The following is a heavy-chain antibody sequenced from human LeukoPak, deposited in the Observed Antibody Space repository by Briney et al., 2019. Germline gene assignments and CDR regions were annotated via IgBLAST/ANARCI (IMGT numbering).Heavy chain of an antibody. CDR1: GFTFSSYW. Sequence: GGSLRLSCAASGFTFSSYWMSWVRQAPGKGLEWVANIKQDGSEKYYVDSVKGRFTISRDNAKNSLYPQMNSLRAEDTAVYYCARDKGSSTYYDFWSGYCWFDPWGQGTLVTVSS. V-gene: IGHV3-7*01. J-gene: IGHJ5*02. CDR2: IKQDGSEK. CDR3: ARDKGSSTYYDFWSGYCWFDP. D-gene: IGHD3-3*01.